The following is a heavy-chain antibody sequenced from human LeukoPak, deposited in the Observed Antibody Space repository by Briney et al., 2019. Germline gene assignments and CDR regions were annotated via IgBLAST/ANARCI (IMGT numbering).Heavy chain of an antibody. J-gene: IGHJ4*02. CDR1: GYTFTSYY. Sequence: ASVKVSCKASGYTFTSYYMHWVRQAPGQGLEWMGIINPSGGSTSYAQKFQGRVTMTRDTSTSTVYMELSSLRSEDTAVYYCARDLGSGSYYSLFDYWGQGTLVTVSS. CDR3: ARDLGSGSYYSLFDY. D-gene: IGHD3-10*01. CDR2: INPSGGST. V-gene: IGHV1-46*01.